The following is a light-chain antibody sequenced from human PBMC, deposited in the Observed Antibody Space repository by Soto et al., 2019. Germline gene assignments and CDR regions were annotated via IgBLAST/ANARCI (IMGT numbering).Light chain of an antibody. CDR1: QSVSSSY. CDR2: GAS. CDR3: QQYGSSPLT. J-gene: IGKJ4*01. V-gene: IGKV3-20*01. Sequence: EIVLTQSPGTLSLSPGERATISCRASQSVSSSYLAWYQQKPGQAPRLLIYGASSRATGIPDRFSGSGSGTDFTLTISRLEPEDFAAYYCQQYGSSPLTFGGGTKVDIK.